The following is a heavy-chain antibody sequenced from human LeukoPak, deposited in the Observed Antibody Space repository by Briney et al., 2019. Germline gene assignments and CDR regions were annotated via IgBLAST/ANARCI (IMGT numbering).Heavy chain of an antibody. CDR1: GFTFSNHG. CDR2: INSDGSST. CDR3: ATDTELFDY. J-gene: IGHJ4*02. Sequence: GGTLRLSCAASGFTFSNHGMNWVRQAPGKGLEWVSRINSDGSSTSYADSVKGRFTISRDNAKNTLYLQMNSLRAEDTAVYYCATDTELFDYWGQGTLVTVSS. D-gene: IGHD1-26*01. V-gene: IGHV3-74*01.